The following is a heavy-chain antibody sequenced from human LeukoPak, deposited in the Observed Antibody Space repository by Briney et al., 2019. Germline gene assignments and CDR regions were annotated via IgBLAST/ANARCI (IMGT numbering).Heavy chain of an antibody. Sequence: GSSVKVSCKASGGTFSSYAISWVRQAPGQGLEWMGRIIPILGIANYAQKFQGRVTITADKSTSTAYMELSSLRSEDTAVYYCARGSYYDSSGYSRQWFDPWGQGTLVTVPS. CDR3: ARGSYYDSSGYSRQWFDP. CDR2: IIPILGIA. CDR1: GGTFSSYA. J-gene: IGHJ5*02. D-gene: IGHD3-22*01. V-gene: IGHV1-69*04.